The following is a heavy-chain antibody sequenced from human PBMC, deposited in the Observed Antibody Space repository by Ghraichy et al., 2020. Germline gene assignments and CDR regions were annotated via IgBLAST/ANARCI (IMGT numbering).Heavy chain of an antibody. CDR2: IYAAGST. Sequence: GGSLRLSCAASGFTVSSNYMSWVRQAPGKGLEWVSVIYAAGSTYYADSVKGRFTISRHNSKNTLYLQMNSLRAEDTAVYYCARDVYHCTGTSCRGNWFDPWGQGTLVTVSS. D-gene: IGHD2-2*01. CDR3: ARDVYHCTGTSCRGNWFDP. J-gene: IGHJ5*02. CDR1: GFTVSSNY. V-gene: IGHV3-53*04.